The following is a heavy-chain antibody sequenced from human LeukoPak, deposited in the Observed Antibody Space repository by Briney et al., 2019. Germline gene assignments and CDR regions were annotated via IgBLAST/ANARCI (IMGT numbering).Heavy chain of an antibody. J-gene: IGHJ3*01. D-gene: IGHD2-2*01. CDR1: GFTFSSYW. CDR2: INSDGSST. Sequence: GGSLRLSCAASGFTFSSYWMHWVRQAPWKGLVWVSRINSDGSSTSYADSVKGRFTISRDNAKNTLYLQMNSLRAEDTAVYYCARGGNIVVVPADSSIDPWGQGTMVTVSS. CDR3: ARGGNIVVVPADSSIDP. V-gene: IGHV3-74*01.